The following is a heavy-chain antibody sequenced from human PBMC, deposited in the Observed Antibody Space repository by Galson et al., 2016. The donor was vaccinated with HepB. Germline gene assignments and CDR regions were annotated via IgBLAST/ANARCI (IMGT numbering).Heavy chain of an antibody. CDR1: GYTFITYG. D-gene: IGHD3-16*01. V-gene: IGHV1-3*01. J-gene: IGHJ4*02. CDR2: INAGNGGT. Sequence: SVKVSCKASGYTFITYGMHWVRQAPGQRLEWMGWINAGNGGTIYAQKFQGRVTFTRNTSANTVYLDLSSLTSEDTAIYYCVRDEVPGPYYFEYWGQGILVTVSS. CDR3: VRDEVPGPYYFEY.